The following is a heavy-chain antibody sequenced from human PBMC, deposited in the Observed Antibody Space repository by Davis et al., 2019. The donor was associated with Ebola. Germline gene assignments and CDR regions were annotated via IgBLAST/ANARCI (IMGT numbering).Heavy chain of an antibody. CDR1: GFTVSSNY. D-gene: IGHD1-7*01. Sequence: GGSLRLSCAASGFTVSSNYMSWVRQAPGKGLEWVSIIYSGGSTYYAASVKGRFTISRDNSKNTLYLQMNSLRAEDTAVYYCARGGYNWNYGGYYYYGMDVWGQGTTVTVSS. J-gene: IGHJ6*02. CDR2: IYSGGST. V-gene: IGHV3-66*01. CDR3: ARGGYNWNYGGYYYYGMDV.